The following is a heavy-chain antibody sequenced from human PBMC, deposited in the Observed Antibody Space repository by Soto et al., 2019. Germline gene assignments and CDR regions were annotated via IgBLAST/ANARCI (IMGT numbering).Heavy chain of an antibody. D-gene: IGHD2-15*01. J-gene: IGHJ6*02. V-gene: IGHV4-30-4*01. CDR2: IYYSGST. Sequence: QVQLQESGPGLVKPSQTLSLTCTVSGGSISSGDYYWSWIRQPPGKGLEWIGYIYYSGSTYYNPSLKSRVTISVDTSKNQCSLKRSSVTAADTAVYYCARDGVSGYDPYCSGGSCYPAPYGMDVWGQGTTVTVSS. CDR1: GGSISSGDYY. CDR3: ARDGVSGYDPYCSGGSCYPAPYGMDV.